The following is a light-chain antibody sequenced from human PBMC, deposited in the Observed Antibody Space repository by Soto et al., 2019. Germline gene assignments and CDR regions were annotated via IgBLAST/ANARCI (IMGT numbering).Light chain of an antibody. CDR2: DAS. CDR3: ERHSSWPSIA. Sequence: EIVLTQSPATLSLSPGERATLPCTASQSVTPYLAWYQQKPGQAPRLLIYDASNSATAIPPRLTGSGFGTKFTLTIISLKPKDIAVYGCERHSSWPSIAFGQRTRLEI. J-gene: IGKJ5*01. CDR1: QSVTPY. V-gene: IGKV3-11*01.